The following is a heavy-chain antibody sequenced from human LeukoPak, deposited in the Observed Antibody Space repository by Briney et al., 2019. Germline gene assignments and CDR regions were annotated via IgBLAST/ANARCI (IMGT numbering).Heavy chain of an antibody. CDR2: INTDGSST. CDR1: GFTFSSFW. CDR3: AMGSPDEALDY. D-gene: IGHD1-26*01. V-gene: IGHV3-74*01. Sequence: PGGSLRLSCAASGFTFSSFWMHWVRQAPGKGLVWVSRINTDGSSTRYADSVKGRFTISRDNAKNKLYLQMNSLRAEDTAVYYCAMGSPDEALDYWGQGTLVTVSS. J-gene: IGHJ4*02.